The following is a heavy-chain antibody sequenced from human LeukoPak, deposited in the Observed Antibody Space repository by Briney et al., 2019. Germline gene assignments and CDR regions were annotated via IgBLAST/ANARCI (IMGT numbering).Heavy chain of an antibody. V-gene: IGHV1-2*02. CDR2: MNPNTGGT. J-gene: IGHJ4*02. D-gene: IGHD3-9*01. CDR1: GYTFIDYY. CDR3: ARVDILTGYYFFDS. Sequence: ASVKVSCKASGYTFIDYYMHWVRQAPGQGLEWVGWMNPNTGGTNYAQNFQGRVSMTTDTSTSTAYMEVRSLRSDDTAVFYCARVDILTGYYFFDSWGQGTLVTVSS.